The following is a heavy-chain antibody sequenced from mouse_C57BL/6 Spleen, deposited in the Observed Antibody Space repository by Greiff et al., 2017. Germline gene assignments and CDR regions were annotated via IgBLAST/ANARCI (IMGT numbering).Heavy chain of an antibody. D-gene: IGHD1-1*01. CDR2: IYPGDGDT. CDR1: GYAFSSYW. Sequence: QVQLQQSGAELVKPGASVKISCKASGYAFSSYWMNWVKQRPGKGLEWIGQIYPGDGDTNYNGKFKGKATLTADKSSSTAYMQLSSLTSEDSAVYFCARDGSSYGYYAMDYWGQGTSVTVSS. CDR3: ARDGSSYGYYAMDY. J-gene: IGHJ4*01. V-gene: IGHV1-80*01.